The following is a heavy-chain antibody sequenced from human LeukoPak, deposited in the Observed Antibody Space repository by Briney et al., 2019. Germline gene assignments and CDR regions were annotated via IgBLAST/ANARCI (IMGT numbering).Heavy chain of an antibody. CDR2: ITGHSSTI. J-gene: IGHJ4*02. CDR1: GFTFSSYS. D-gene: IGHD3-22*01. V-gene: IGHV3-48*01. Sequence: GGSLRLSCAASGFTFSSYSMNWVRQAPGKGLEWVSYITGHSSTIYYADSVKGRFTISRDNSKNTLYLQMNSLRAEDTAVYYCAKDAYYYDSSGYYSHPDYWGQGTLVTVSS. CDR3: AKDAYYYDSSGYYSHPDY.